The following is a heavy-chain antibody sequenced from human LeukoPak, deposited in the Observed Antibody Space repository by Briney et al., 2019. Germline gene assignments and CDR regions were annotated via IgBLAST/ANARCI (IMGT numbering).Heavy chain of an antibody. J-gene: IGHJ4*02. CDR3: AKKGQADDGGKPD. Sequence: GGSLRLSCAASGFTVSSNEMSWVRQAPGKGLEWVSSISSSSTYIYYADSVKGRFTISRDNSKNTMYLQMHNLRADDTAVYYCAKKGQADDGGKPDWGQGTLVIVSS. CDR1: GFTVSSNE. V-gene: IGHV3-23*01. CDR2: ISSSSTYI.